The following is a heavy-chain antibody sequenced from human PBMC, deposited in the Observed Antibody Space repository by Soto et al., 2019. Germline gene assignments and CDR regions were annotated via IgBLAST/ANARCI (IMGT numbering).Heavy chain of an antibody. D-gene: IGHD3-22*01. CDR1: GFTFSGSD. CDR2: IRTKANSSAT. Sequence: EVHLVESGGGLVQPGGSLILSCAASGFTFSGSDIHWVRQAPGKGLEWVGRIRTKANSSATAYAESVKGRFTIFRDDSKNTAYLQMNSLKTEDTAVYYCTRYDSSGYSFDYWGQGTLVTVSS. J-gene: IGHJ4*02. V-gene: IGHV3-73*02. CDR3: TRYDSSGYSFDY.